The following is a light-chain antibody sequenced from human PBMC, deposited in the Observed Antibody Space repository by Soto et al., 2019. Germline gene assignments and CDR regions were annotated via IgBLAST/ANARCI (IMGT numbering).Light chain of an antibody. CDR3: QTWGTGTVV. V-gene: IGLV4-69*01. CDR1: SRHSNYA. CDR2: VNSDGSH. Sequence: QTVVTQSPSASASLGASVKLTCTLSSRHSNYAIAWHQQQPEKGPRYLMKVNSDGSHSKWDGIPDRFSGSSSGAERYLTISSLQSEDEADYYCQTWGTGTVVFGGGTKLTVL. J-gene: IGLJ2*01.